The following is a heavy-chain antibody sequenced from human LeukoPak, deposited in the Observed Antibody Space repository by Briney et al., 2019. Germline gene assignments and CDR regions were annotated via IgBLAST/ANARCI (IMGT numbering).Heavy chain of an antibody. CDR1: GFTFSSYA. D-gene: IGHD6-19*01. CDR3: AKNGGIAVAGNLGWFGP. CDR2: ISGSGGST. J-gene: IGHJ5*02. V-gene: IGHV3-23*01. Sequence: GGSLRLSCAASGFTFSSYAMSWVRQAPGKGLEWVSAISGSGGSTYYADSVKGRFTISRDNSKNTLYLQMNSLRAEDTAVYYCAKNGGIAVAGNLGWFGPWGQGTLVTVSS.